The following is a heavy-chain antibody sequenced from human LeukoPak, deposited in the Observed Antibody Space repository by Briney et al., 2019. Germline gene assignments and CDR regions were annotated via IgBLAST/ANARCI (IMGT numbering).Heavy chain of an antibody. J-gene: IGHJ5*02. CDR1: GYTLTELS. CDR2: FDPEDGET. Sequence: GASVKVSCKASGYTLTELSMHWVRQAPGKGLEWMGGFDPEDGETIYAQRFQGRVTMTEDTSTDTAYMELSSLRSEDTAVYYCASANNSGWYDLRGFARNCFDPWGQGTLVTVSS. V-gene: IGHV1-24*01. D-gene: IGHD6-19*01. CDR3: ASANNSGWYDLRGFARNCFDP.